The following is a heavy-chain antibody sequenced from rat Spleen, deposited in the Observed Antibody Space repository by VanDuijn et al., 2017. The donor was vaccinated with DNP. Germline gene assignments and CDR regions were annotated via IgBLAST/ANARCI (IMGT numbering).Heavy chain of an antibody. V-gene: IGHV5S23*01. CDR3: ARHGGAFDY. Sequence: EVQLVESGGDLVQSGRSLKVSCAASGFTFSDYNMAWVRQAPTKGLEWVASISPSGGSTYYRDSVKGRFTVSRDNAKSSLYLQMDSLRSEDTATYYCARHGGAFDYWGQGVMVTVSS. CDR1: GFTFSDYN. J-gene: IGHJ2*01. CDR2: ISPSGGST.